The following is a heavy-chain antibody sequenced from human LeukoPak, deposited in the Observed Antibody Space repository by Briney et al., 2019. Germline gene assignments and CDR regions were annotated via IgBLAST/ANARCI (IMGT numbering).Heavy chain of an antibody. CDR3: ARGQTGRFLEWLYPSYNWFDP. V-gene: IGHV4-34*01. Sequence: SETLSLTCAVYGGSFSGYYWSWIRQPPGKGLEWIGEINHSGSTNYNPSLKSRVTISVDTSKNQFSLKLSSVTAADTAVYYCARGQTGRFLEWLYPSYNWFDPWGQGTLVTVSS. J-gene: IGHJ5*02. D-gene: IGHD3-3*01. CDR2: INHSGST. CDR1: GGSFSGYY.